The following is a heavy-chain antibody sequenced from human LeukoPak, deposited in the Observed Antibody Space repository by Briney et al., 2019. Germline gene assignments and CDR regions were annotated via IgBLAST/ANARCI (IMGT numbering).Heavy chain of an antibody. CDR2: INPDSGGT. CDR1: GNSFTDYY. V-gene: IGHV1-2*02. D-gene: IGHD5-18*01. J-gene: IGHJ5*02. CDR3: ARGEYNYGRDWFDP. Sequence: GASVKVSCKASGNSFTDYYTHWVRQAPGQGLEWMGWINPDSGGTNYAQKFQGRVTMTRDTSISTAYMELSSLRSDDTAVYYCARGEYNYGRDWFDPWGQGTLVTVPS.